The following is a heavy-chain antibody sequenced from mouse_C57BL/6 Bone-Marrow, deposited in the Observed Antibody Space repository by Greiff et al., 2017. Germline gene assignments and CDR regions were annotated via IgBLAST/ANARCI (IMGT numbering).Heavy chain of an antibody. Sequence: QVQLQQLGAELVRPGTSVKLSCKASGYTFTSYWMHWVKQRPGQGLEWIGVIDPSDSYTNYNQKFKGKATLTVDTSSSTAYMQLSSRTSEDSAVDYCARKALFYYGYDEGFAYWGQGTLVTVSA. CDR3: ARKALFYYGYDEGFAY. CDR1: GYTFTSYW. J-gene: IGHJ3*01. V-gene: IGHV1-59*01. D-gene: IGHD2-2*01. CDR2: IDPSDSYT.